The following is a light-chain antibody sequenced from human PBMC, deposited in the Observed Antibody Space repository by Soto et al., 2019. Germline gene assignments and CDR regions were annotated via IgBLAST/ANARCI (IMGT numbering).Light chain of an antibody. V-gene: IGKV3-11*01. J-gene: IGKJ4*01. CDR3: QKRSNWQIT. CDR2: DAS. Sequence: EIVLTQSPATLSLSPGERATLSCRASQSVSSYLAWYQQKPGQAPRLLIYDASNRATGIPARFSGSGSGTDFTLTISSLEPEDFAVYYSQKRSNWQITFGGGTKVEIK. CDR1: QSVSSY.